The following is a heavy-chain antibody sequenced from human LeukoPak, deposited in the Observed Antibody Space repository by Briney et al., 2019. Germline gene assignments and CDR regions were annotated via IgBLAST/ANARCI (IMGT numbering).Heavy chain of an antibody. CDR1: GFTFSDYY. V-gene: IGHV3-11*01. CDR3: ARGSGFMTTVTTLDY. Sequence: PGGSLRLSCAASGFTFSDYYMSWIRQAPGKGLEWVSYISSSGSTIYYADSVKGRFTISRDNAKNSLHLQMNSLRAEDTAVYYCARGSGFMTTVTTLDYWGQGTLVTVSS. J-gene: IGHJ4*02. CDR2: ISSSGSTI. D-gene: IGHD4-17*01.